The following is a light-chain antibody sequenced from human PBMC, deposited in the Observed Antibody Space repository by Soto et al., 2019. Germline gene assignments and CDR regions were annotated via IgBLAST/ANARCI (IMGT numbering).Light chain of an antibody. J-gene: IGLJ2*01. V-gene: IGLV2-14*01. Sequence: QYALTQPASVSGSPGQSITISCTGTSSDVGGYNYVSWYQQHPGKAPKLMIYEVSNRPSGVSNRFSGSKSGNTASLTISGLKAEDEADYYCSSYTISSTLVVFGGGTKSTVL. CDR3: SSYTISSTLVV. CDR2: EVS. CDR1: SSDVGGYNY.